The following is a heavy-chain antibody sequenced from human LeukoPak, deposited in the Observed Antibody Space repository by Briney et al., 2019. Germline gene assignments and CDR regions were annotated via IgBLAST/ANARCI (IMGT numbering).Heavy chain of an antibody. CDR1: GFTFSSYA. V-gene: IGHV3-23*01. CDR3: AKYTDRSISSWYVMHQEGGYYFDY. CDR2: ISGGGGST. D-gene: IGHD6-13*01. Sequence: PGGSLRLSCAASGFTFSSYAMSWVRQAPGKGLEWVSAISGGGGSTYYADSVKGRFTISRDNSKNTLYLQMNSLRAEDTAVYYCAKYTDRSISSWYVMHQEGGYYFDYWGQGTLVTVSS. J-gene: IGHJ4*02.